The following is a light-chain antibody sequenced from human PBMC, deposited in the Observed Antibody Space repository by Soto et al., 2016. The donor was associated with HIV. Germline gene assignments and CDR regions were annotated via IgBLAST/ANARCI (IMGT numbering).Light chain of an antibody. J-gene: IGKJ4*01. CDR1: EDISNY. V-gene: IGKV1-33*01. Sequence: DIQMTQSPSSLSASVGDRVTITCQASEDISNYLNWYQQTPGKAPKLLIYDASNLEAGVPSRFSGSGSGTQFTFTISSLQPEDFATYYCQQSYSTPLTFGGGTKVEIK. CDR2: DAS. CDR3: QQSYSTPLT.